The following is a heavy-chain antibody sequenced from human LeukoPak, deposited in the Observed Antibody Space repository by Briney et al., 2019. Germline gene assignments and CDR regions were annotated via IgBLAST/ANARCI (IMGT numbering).Heavy chain of an antibody. D-gene: IGHD3-22*01. J-gene: IGHJ3*02. Sequence: PGGSLRLSCAASGFTFSNYWMHWVRQAPGKGLVWVSQINTDGSSANYAGSVKGRFTISRDNAKNTLYLQMNSVRAEDTAVYYCASAVGITMTKNAFDIWGQGTMVTVSS. V-gene: IGHV3-74*01. CDR1: GFTFSNYW. CDR3: ASAVGITMTKNAFDI. CDR2: INTDGSSA.